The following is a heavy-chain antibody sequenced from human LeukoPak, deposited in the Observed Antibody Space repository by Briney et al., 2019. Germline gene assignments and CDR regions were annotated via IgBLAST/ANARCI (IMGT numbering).Heavy chain of an antibody. CDR1: GYTLTELS. D-gene: IGHD4-23*01. Sequence: ASVKVSCKVSGYTLTELSMHWVRQALGKGLEWMGGFDPEDGETIYAQKFQGRVTMTEDTSTDTAYMELSRLRSDDTAVYYCACGNSHSYYYYGMDVWGQGTTVTVSS. V-gene: IGHV1-24*01. CDR3: ACGNSHSYYYYGMDV. CDR2: FDPEDGET. J-gene: IGHJ6*02.